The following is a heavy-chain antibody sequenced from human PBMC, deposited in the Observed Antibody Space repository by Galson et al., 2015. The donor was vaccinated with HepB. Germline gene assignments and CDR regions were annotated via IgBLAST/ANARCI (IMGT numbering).Heavy chain of an antibody. J-gene: IGHJ2*01. CDR3: ARTYYYNNGGYYAWYFDL. CDR1: GFTFSDFD. CDR2: ISSGSTYT. V-gene: IGHV3-11*06. Sequence: SLRLSCAASGFTFSDFDMSWIRQAPGKGLEWVAHISSGSTYTKYAESLQGRFTISRANARNSLYLQMNSLRTEDTAVYHCARTYYYNNGGYYAWYFDLWGRGTLVTVSS. D-gene: IGHD3-22*01.